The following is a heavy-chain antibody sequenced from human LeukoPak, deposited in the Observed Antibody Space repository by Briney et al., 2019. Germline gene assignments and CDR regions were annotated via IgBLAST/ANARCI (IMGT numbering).Heavy chain of an antibody. Sequence: GGSLRLSCAASGFSFSSYAMSWVRQAPGKGLERVATISGSGSSTYYAESVKGRFTISRDNSKNTLYLQMNSLRAEDTAVYYCAKGATYYDILTGQRSDYWGQGTLVTVSS. CDR1: GFSFSSYA. J-gene: IGHJ4*02. V-gene: IGHV3-23*01. CDR3: AKGATYYDILTGQRSDY. D-gene: IGHD3-9*01. CDR2: ISGSGSST.